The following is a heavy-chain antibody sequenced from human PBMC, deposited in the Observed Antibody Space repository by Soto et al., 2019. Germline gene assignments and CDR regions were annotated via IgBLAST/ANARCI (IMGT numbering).Heavy chain of an antibody. CDR2: IYFRGTT. CDR1: GGSISSYY. CDR3: ARMNYYDTSGYPFDY. V-gene: IGHV4-59*01. D-gene: IGHD3-22*01. J-gene: IGHJ4*02. Sequence: SETLSLTCTVSGGSISSYYWSWIRQPPGKGLEWIGYIYFRGTTNYNPSLKSRVTMSADTSKNQFSLKLNSVTAADTAVYYCARMNYYDTSGYPFDYWGQGMMVT.